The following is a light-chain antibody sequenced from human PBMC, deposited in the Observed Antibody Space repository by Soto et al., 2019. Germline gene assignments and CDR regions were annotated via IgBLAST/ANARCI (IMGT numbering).Light chain of an antibody. J-gene: IGLJ3*02. Sequence: QSALTQPASVSGSPGQSITISCTGTSSDVGGYNYVSWYQQHPGKAPKLMIFEVLKRPSGVSHRFSGSKSANTASLTISGLQAEDEADYYCCSYTGANTGVFGGGTKLTVL. V-gene: IGLV2-14*01. CDR3: CSYTGANTGV. CDR2: EVL. CDR1: SSDVGGYNY.